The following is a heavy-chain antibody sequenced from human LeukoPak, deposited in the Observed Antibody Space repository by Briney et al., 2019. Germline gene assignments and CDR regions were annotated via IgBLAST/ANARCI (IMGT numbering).Heavy chain of an antibody. CDR1: GYRFTTYW. V-gene: IGHV5-51*01. J-gene: IGHJ3*02. D-gene: IGHD2-15*01. CDR2: IYPGDSDT. Sequence: GESLKISCKGSGYRFTTYWIGWVRQMPGNGLAWMGIIYPGDSDTRYSPSFQGQVTISADKSTSTAYLQWSSLKASDTAMYYCARQAASNAFDIWGQGTMVTVSS. CDR3: ARQAASNAFDI.